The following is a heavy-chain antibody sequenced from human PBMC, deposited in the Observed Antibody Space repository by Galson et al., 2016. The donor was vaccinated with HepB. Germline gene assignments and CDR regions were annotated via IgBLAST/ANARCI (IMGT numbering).Heavy chain of an antibody. J-gene: IGHJ4*02. CDR3: VSGYTSGL. Sequence: SLRLSCAASGSTFSSYWMTWVRQAPGKGLEWVANINLDGSRKYYVDSVKGRFTISRDNGKNSLYREMQSLSAEDTAVYYCVSGYTSGLWGQGTLVTVSS. V-gene: IGHV3-7*02. CDR2: INLDGSRK. CDR1: GSTFSSYW. D-gene: IGHD6-19*01.